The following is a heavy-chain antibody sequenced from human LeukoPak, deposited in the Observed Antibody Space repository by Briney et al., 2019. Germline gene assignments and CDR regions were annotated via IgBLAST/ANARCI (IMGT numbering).Heavy chain of an antibody. V-gene: IGHV3-7*01. J-gene: IGHJ4*02. CDR2: MKQDGREK. CDR1: GFTFSDYW. CDR3: ARGAGVFDY. Sequence: GRSLRLSCAASGFTFSDYWMTWVRQAPGKGLEWVANMKQDGREKWYVDSVKGRFTISRDNAKNSLYLQMNSLRAEDTAVYYCARGAGVFDYWGQGTLVTVSS. D-gene: IGHD3-10*01.